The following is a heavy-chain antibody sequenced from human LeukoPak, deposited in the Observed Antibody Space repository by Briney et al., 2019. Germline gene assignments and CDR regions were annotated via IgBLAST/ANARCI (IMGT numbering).Heavy chain of an antibody. V-gene: IGHV3-74*01. J-gene: IGHJ4*02. Sequence: QPGGSLTLFCAASGLTFSSYWTHCLRQARGKALVWVSRINSDENSTIYADCVKGRFTISRHFAKNTLSLQVHRLSPEDASVYYCAREYDCSGSSCDEPSLGYSGQGTLVTVSS. CDR2: INSDENST. CDR3: AREYDCSGSSCDEPSLGY. D-gene: IGHD2-15*01. CDR1: GLTFSSYW.